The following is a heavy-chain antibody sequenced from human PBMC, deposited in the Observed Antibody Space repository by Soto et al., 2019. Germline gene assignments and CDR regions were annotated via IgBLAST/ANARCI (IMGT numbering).Heavy chain of an antibody. D-gene: IGHD1-26*01. V-gene: IGHV3-23*01. CDR3: AKNQGVELVPLATVDWFDP. CDR1: GFIFENFG. J-gene: IGHJ5*02. CDR2: ISGSGFKK. Sequence: GGSLRLSCVASGFIFENFGMSWARQAPGKGLEWISSISGSGFKKYYADSVKGRFTISRDNSKSTVYLELNNLSAEDTAVYHCAKNQGVELVPLATVDWFDPWGQGSVVTVSS.